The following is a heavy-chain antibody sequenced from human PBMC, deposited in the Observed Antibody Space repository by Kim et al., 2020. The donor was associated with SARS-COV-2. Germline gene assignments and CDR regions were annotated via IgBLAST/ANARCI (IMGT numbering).Heavy chain of an antibody. CDR1: GYTFTNYA. D-gene: IGHD6-19*01. CDR2: INTNTGNP. Sequence: ASVKVSCKASGYTFTNYAMNWVRQAPGQGLEWMGWINTNTGNPTYGQGFTGRFVFSLDTSVSTAYLQISSLKAEDTAVYYCHTYSSGWFNYYYGMDVWGQGTTVTVSS. CDR3: HTYSSGWFNYYYGMDV. J-gene: IGHJ6*02. V-gene: IGHV7-4-1*02.